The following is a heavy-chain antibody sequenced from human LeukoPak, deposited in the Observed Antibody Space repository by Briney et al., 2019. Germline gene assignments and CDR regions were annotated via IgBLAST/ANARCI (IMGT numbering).Heavy chain of an antibody. CDR3: ARDGTPRSEADY. V-gene: IGHV4-31*03. J-gene: IGHJ4*02. D-gene: IGHD1-26*01. Sequence: SETLSLTCTVSGGSISSGGYYWSWIRQHPGKGPEWIGYIYYSGSTYYNPSLKSRVTISVDTSKNQFSLKLSSVTAADTAVYYCARDGTPRSEADYWGQGTLVTVSS. CDR2: IYYSGST. CDR1: GGSISSGGYY.